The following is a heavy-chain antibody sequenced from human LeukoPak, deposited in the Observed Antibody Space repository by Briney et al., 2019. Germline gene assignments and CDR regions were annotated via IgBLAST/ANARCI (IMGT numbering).Heavy chain of an antibody. D-gene: IGHD1-14*01. CDR1: GFTLNSYL. J-gene: IGHJ3*01. V-gene: IGHV3-7*01. Sequence: PGGSLRLSCAASGFTLNSYLMSWVRQAPGRGLEWVANIKKDGSEESYLDSVKGRFTVSRDNAKNSLFLQMNSLRGEDTAVYYCARSNPNRNALDLWGQGTTVTISS. CDR3: ARSNPNRNALDL. CDR2: IKKDGSEE.